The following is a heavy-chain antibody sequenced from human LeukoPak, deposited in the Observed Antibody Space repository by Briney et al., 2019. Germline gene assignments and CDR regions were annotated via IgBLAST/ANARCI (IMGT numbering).Heavy chain of an antibody. D-gene: IGHD3-10*01. J-gene: IGHJ4*02. CDR1: GFTFSDYY. CDR2: ISSSSSYT. V-gene: IGHV3-11*03. Sequence: GGSLRLSCAASGFTFSDYYMSWIRQAPGKGLEWVSYISSSSSYTNYADSVKGRFTISRDNAKNSLYLQMNSLRAEDTAVYYCARDMVRGVIITTPLGYWGQGTLVTVSS. CDR3: ARDMVRGVIITTPLGY.